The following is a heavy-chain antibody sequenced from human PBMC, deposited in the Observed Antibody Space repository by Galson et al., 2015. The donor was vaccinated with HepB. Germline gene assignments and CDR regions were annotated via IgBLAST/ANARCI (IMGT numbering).Heavy chain of an antibody. CDR3: AKEHITIFGVVPPYGMDV. V-gene: IGHV3-30*18. CDR1: GFTFSSYG. J-gene: IGHJ6*02. D-gene: IGHD3-3*01. CDR2: ISYDGSNK. Sequence: SLRLSCAASGFTFSSYGMHWVRQAPGKGLEWVAVISYDGSNKYYADSVKGRFTISRDNSKNTLYLQMNSLGAEDTAVYYCAKEHITIFGVVPPYGMDVWGQGTTVTVSS.